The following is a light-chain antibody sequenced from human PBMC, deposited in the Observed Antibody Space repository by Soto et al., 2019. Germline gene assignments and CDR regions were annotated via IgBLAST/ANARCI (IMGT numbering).Light chain of an antibody. CDR2: DVS. CDR1: QSVRGS. J-gene: IGKJ1*01. CDR3: QQFYMCWT. V-gene: IGKV1-5*01. Sequence: DIQMTQSPSTRSASVGDRVTITCRASQSVRGSVAWYQQQPGKAPKLLIYDVSNLESGVPSRFSAFGSGTEVTLSISSLQPDDFGTYSCQQFYMCWTFGKGTRVDLK.